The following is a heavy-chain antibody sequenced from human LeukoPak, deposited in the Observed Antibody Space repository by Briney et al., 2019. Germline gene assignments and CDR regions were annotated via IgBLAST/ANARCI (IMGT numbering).Heavy chain of an antibody. D-gene: IGHD2-21*02. CDR2: INPYNGNT. Sequence: ASGKVSCKTSGYTFTTYSISWVRQAPGQGLEWMGYINPYNGNTNYAQKFQGRVTLTTDTSTSTSYMEVRSLRSDDTAVYYCARDAIQGRLTSDYWGQGTLVTVSS. CDR3: ARDAIQGRLTSDY. CDR1: GYTFTTYS. J-gene: IGHJ4*02. V-gene: IGHV1-18*01.